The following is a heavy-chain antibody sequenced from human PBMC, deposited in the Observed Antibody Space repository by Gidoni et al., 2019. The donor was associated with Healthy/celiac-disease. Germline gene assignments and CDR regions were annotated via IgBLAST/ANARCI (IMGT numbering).Heavy chain of an antibody. D-gene: IGHD2-15*01. V-gene: IGHV1-2*02. CDR1: GYTFTGYY. Sequence: QFQLVQSGAEVKKPWASVNVSCKASGYTFTGYYMHWVRQALGQGLEWMGWINPNSGGTNYAQKFQGRVTMTRDTSISKAYMELSRLRSDDTAVYYCARGSLVVAATGWFDPWGQGTLVTVSS. CDR2: INPNSGGT. CDR3: ARGSLVVAATGWFDP. J-gene: IGHJ5*02.